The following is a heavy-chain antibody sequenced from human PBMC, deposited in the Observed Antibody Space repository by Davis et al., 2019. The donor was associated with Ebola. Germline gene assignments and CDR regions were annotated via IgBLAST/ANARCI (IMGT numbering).Heavy chain of an antibody. CDR1: GGSFSGYY. D-gene: IGHD3-9*01. V-gene: IGHV4-34*01. CDR3: ARGRGLRYFDWLFTPRFDY. CDR2: INHSGST. Sequence: SETLSLTCAVYGGSFSGYYWSWIRQPPGKGLEWIGEINHSGSTNYNPSLKSRVTISVDTSKNQFSLKLSSVTAADTAVYYCARGRGLRYFDWLFTPRFDYWGQGTLVTVSS. J-gene: IGHJ4*02.